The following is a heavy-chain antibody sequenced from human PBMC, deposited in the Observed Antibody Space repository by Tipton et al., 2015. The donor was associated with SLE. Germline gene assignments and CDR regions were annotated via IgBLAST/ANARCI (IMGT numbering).Heavy chain of an antibody. CDR2: IFHSGGT. V-gene: IGHV4-30-2*01. J-gene: IGHJ5*02. D-gene: IGHD6-19*01. Sequence: LRLSCAISSDSISSAGYSWTWIRQPPGKDLEWIGYIFHSGGTYYNPSLQSRVTISIDRSKNQFSLKLTSVTAADTAVYYCARDASGGWYGWLDPWGQGTLVTVSS. CDR3: ARDASGGWYGWLDP. CDR1: SDSISSAGYS.